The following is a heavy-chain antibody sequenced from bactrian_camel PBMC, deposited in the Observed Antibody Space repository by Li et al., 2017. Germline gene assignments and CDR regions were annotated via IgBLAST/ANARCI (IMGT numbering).Heavy chain of an antibody. CDR3: ATGEMGFCSASWAVND. Sequence: VQLVESGGGLVQPGGSLRLSCAASGFTFSTYPMAWVRQAPGKGLEWVAAINSGGDSTYYEDSAKGRFTVSRDNAKNTHYLQTNNLRPEDTGEYYCATGEMGFCSASWAVNDWGQGTQVTVS. V-gene: IGHV3S31*01. D-gene: IGHD1*01. J-gene: IGHJ4*01. CDR1: GFTFSTYP. CDR2: INSGGDST.